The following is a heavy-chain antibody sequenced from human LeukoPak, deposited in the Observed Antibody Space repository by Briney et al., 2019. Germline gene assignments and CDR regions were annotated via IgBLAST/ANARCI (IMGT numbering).Heavy chain of an antibody. J-gene: IGHJ4*02. CDR3: ARDRGGGFDY. Sequence: PGGSLRLSCAASEVAGSEFTFSRFWMSWVRQAPGKGLEWVANINQDGSEKYYVDSVKGRFTISRDNAKNSLYLQMNSLRADDTAVFYCARDRGGGFDYWGQGTLVTVSS. D-gene: IGHD3-16*01. CDR1: EVAGSEFTFSRFW. CDR2: INQDGSEK. V-gene: IGHV3-7*01.